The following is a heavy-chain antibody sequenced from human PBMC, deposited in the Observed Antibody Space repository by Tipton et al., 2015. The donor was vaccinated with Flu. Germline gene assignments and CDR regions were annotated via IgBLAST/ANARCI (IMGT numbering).Heavy chain of an antibody. V-gene: IGHV4-38-2*01. J-gene: IGHJ5*02. CDR3: ARIDGDSWNWFDP. Sequence: TLSLTCAVSGHSISSGYCWGWLRQPPRKGLEWIGNIYHSGTTYFNPSLKSRVTISVDTSKNQFSLKLISVTAADTAMYFCARIDGDSWNWFDPWGQGTLVTVSS. CDR1: GHSISSGYC. D-gene: IGHD4-17*01. CDR2: IYHSGTT.